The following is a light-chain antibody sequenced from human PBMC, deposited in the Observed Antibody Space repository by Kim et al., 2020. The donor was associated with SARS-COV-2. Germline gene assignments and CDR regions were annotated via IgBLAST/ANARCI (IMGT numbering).Light chain of an antibody. Sequence: EIVLTQSPGTLSLSPGERATLSCRASQSVSSTYLAWYQQKSGQAPRLLIYNASRRATGIPDRFSGSGSETDFTLTINRLEPEDFAVYYCQQYGSSPPWTFGQGTKVDIK. CDR3: QQYGSSPPWT. CDR1: QSVSSTY. CDR2: NAS. V-gene: IGKV3-20*01. J-gene: IGKJ1*01.